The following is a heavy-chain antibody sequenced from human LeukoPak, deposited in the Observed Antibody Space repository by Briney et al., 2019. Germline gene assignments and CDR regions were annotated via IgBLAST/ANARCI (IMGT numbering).Heavy chain of an antibody. J-gene: IGHJ4*02. CDR1: GFTFSSYA. CDR2: ISGSGGST. Sequence: GGSLRLSCAASGFTFSSYAMSWVRQAPGKGLEWVSAISGSGGSTYYADSVKGRFTISRDNSKNTLSLQMTSLRAEDTAVYYCAKDLGVDTAYWGQGTLVTVSS. V-gene: IGHV3-23*01. CDR3: AKDLGVDTAY. D-gene: IGHD5-18*01.